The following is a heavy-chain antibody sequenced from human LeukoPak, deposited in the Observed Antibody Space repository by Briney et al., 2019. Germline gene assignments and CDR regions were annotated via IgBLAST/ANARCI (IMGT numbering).Heavy chain of an antibody. D-gene: IGHD2-8*01. J-gene: IGHJ4*02. CDR3: ARGGQSNDGFDF. V-gene: IGHV3-23*01. CDR1: GFTFTSYG. Sequence: GGSLRLSCAASGFTFTSYGMSWVRRAPGKGLEWVSGISGAAITTYYADSVKGRFTISRDNSKNTLDLQMNSLRAEDTAVYYCARGGQSNDGFDFWGQGTLVTVSS. CDR2: ISGAAITT.